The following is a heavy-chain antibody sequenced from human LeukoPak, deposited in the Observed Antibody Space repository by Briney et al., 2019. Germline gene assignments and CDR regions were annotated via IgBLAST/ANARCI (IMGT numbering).Heavy chain of an antibody. V-gene: IGHV1-2*02. CDR1: GYTFTDYY. J-gene: IGHJ4*02. Sequence: ASVKVSCKASGYTFTDYYMHWVRQAPGQGLEWMGWINPNSGGTNYAQKFQGRVTMTRDTSISTAYMELNRLRSDDTAVYYCASTSPGAGTTPLDYWGQGTLVTVSS. CDR2: INPNSGGT. D-gene: IGHD1-7*01. CDR3: ASTSPGAGTTPLDY.